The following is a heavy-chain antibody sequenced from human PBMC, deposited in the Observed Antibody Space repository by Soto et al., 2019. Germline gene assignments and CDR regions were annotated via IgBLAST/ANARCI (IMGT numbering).Heavy chain of an antibody. CDR1: GGSGGSFSGYY. CDR2: INHSGST. Sequence: SETLSLTCAVYGGSGGSFSGYYWSWIRQPPEKGMEWNGEINHSGSTNYNPSLKSRVSVSVDSSKNHFSLYLSSVTASYSAVYYCSREYYYDSSGYDYWGHGTLVTVSS. D-gene: IGHD3-22*01. CDR3: SREYYYDSSGYDY. J-gene: IGHJ4*01. V-gene: IGHV4-34*09.